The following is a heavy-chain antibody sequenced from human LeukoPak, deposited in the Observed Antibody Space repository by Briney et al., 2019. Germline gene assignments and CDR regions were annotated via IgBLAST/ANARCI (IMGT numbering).Heavy chain of an antibody. CDR3: AKGAYSHSLWFGELLSY. D-gene: IGHD3-10*01. CDR2: ISYDGSNK. Sequence: GGSLRLSCAASGFTFSSYGMHWVRQAPGKGLEWVAVISYDGSNKYYADSVKGRFTISRDNPKNTLYLQMNSLRAEDTAVYYCAKGAYSHSLWFGELLSYWGQGTLVTVSS. CDR1: GFTFSSYG. V-gene: IGHV3-30*18. J-gene: IGHJ4*02.